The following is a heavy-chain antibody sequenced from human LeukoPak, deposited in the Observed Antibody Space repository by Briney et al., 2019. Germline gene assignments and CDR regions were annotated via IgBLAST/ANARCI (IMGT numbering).Heavy chain of an antibody. CDR3: ARDKSDSSGYRKYNWFDP. D-gene: IGHD3-22*01. J-gene: IGHJ5*02. CDR2: IYYSGST. V-gene: IGHV4-59*01. CDR1: GGSISSYY. Sequence: PSETLSLTCTVSGGSISSYYWSWIRQPPGKGLEWIGYIYYSGSTNYNPSLKSRVTISVDTSKNQFSLKLSSVTAADTAVYYCARDKSDSSGYRKYNWFDPWGQGTLVTVSS.